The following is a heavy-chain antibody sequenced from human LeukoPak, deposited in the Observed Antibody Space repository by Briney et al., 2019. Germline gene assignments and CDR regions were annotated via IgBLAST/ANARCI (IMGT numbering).Heavy chain of an antibody. CDR3: ARVYARNYYDSSGFDY. CDR2: IYYSGST. D-gene: IGHD3-22*01. Sequence: SETLSLTCTVSGGSISSYYWSWIRQPPGKGLEWIGYIYYSGSTNYNPSLKSRVTISVDTSKNQFSLKLSSVTAADTAVYYCARVYARNYYDSSGFDYWGQGTLVTVSS. CDR1: GGSISSYY. J-gene: IGHJ4*02. V-gene: IGHV4-59*01.